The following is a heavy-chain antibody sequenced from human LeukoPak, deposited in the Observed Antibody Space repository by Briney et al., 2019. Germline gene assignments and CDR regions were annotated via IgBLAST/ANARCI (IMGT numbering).Heavy chain of an antibody. Sequence: ASVKVSCKASGYTFTNYGISWVRQAPGQGLEWMGWISPYNGNTNYAQKLQGRVTMTTDTSTSTAYMELRSLRSDDTAVYYCARDLAVVPAAIEYFQHWGQGTLVTVSS. CDR2: ISPYNGNT. J-gene: IGHJ1*01. D-gene: IGHD2-2*01. V-gene: IGHV1-18*04. CDR1: GYTFTNYG. CDR3: ARDLAVVPAAIEYFQH.